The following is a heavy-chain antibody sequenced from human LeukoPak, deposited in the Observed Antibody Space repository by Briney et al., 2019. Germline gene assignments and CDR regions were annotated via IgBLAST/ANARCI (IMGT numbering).Heavy chain of an antibody. J-gene: IGHJ4*02. CDR2: IHHSGAT. Sequence: SETLSLTCTVSGYSISSGYYWGWIRHPPGKGLEWIGSIHHSGATYYNPSLKSRVTISLDTSKNQFSLKLSSVTAADTAVYYCARTEWEVADYWGQGTLVTVSS. D-gene: IGHD1-26*01. CDR1: GYSISSGYY. CDR3: ARTEWEVADY. V-gene: IGHV4-38-2*02.